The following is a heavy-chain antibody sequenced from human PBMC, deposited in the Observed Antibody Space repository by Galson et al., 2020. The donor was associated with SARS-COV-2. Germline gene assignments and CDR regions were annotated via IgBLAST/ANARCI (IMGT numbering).Heavy chain of an antibody. CDR2: VWSDGYNK. Sequence: SCVASGFTFSTYALHWVRQAPGKGLEWVAVVWSDGYNKYYADSVKGRFTVSRDNSKNTVTLQMNSLSAEDTAVYYCTPTIIVPGTLDYWGQGTLVSVSS. CDR1: GFTFSTYA. J-gene: IGHJ4*02. CDR3: TPTIIVPGTLDY. V-gene: IGHV3-33*01. D-gene: IGHD2-21*01.